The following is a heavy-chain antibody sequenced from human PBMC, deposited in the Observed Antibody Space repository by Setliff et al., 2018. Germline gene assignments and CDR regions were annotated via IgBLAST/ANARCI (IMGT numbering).Heavy chain of an antibody. CDR3: ARIHLLLWFGELLSGWFDP. J-gene: IGHJ5*02. Sequence: PSETLSLTCTVSGGSISSSSYYWGWIRQPPGKGLEWIGSIYYSGSTYYNPSLKSRATISVDTSKNQFSLKLSSVTAADTAVYYCARIHLLLWFGELLSGWFDPWGQGTLVTSPQ. D-gene: IGHD3-10*01. V-gene: IGHV4-39*07. CDR1: GGSISSSSYY. CDR2: IYYSGST.